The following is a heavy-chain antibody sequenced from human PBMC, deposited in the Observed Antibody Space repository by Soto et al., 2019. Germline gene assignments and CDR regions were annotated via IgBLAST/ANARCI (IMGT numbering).Heavy chain of an antibody. Sequence: PGGSLRLSCAASGFTFSSYWMSWVRQAPGKGLEWVANIKQDGSEKYYVYSVKGRFTISRDNAKNSLYLQMNSLRAADTAVYYCASGPYYEQPSFDYWGQGTLVTVSS. V-gene: IGHV3-7*01. CDR3: ASGPYYEQPSFDY. D-gene: IGHD3-16*01. CDR1: GFTFSSYW. J-gene: IGHJ4*02. CDR2: IKQDGSEK.